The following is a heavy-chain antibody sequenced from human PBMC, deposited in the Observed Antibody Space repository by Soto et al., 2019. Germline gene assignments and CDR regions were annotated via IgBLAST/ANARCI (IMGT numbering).Heavy chain of an antibody. D-gene: IGHD3-10*01. J-gene: IGHJ6*04. Sequence: QVQLQESGPGLVKPSQTLSLTCTVSGGSISRGGYYWSWIRQHPGKGLEWIGYIYYSGSTYYNPSLKSRVTISVDTSKNQFSLKLSSVTAADTAVYYCARDIRHYYGSGRGMDVWGKGTTVTVSS. CDR1: GGSISRGGYY. CDR3: ARDIRHYYGSGRGMDV. V-gene: IGHV4-31*03. CDR2: IYYSGST.